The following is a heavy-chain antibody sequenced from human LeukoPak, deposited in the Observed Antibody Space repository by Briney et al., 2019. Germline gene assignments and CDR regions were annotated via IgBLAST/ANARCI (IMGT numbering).Heavy chain of an antibody. CDR2: INPNSGGT. D-gene: IGHD3-10*01. CDR3: ARDGSGSYYKNWFDP. J-gene: IGHJ5*02. Sequence: GASVKVSCKASGYTFTGYCMHWVRQAPGQGLEWMGWINPNSGGTNYAQKFQGRVTMTRDTSISTAYMELSRLRSDDTAVYYCARDGSGSYYKNWFDPWGQGTLVTVSS. CDR1: GYTFTGYC. V-gene: IGHV1-2*02.